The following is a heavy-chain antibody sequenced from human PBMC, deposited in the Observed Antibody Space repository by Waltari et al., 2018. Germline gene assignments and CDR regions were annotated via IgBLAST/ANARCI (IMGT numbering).Heavy chain of an antibody. V-gene: IGHV3-43D*03. J-gene: IGHJ4*02. CDR1: GFTFDVYG. Sequence: EVQLVESGGVVVQPGGSLRLSCAASGFTFDVYGMHWVRQAPGKGLELVSLISSDGGSSYYGDSVKGRFTVSRDNSKNSLYLQMNSLRAEDTALYYCAKDILAYCGGDCYPDHWGQGTLVTVSS. D-gene: IGHD2-21*01. CDR2: ISSDGGSS. CDR3: AKDILAYCGGDCYPDH.